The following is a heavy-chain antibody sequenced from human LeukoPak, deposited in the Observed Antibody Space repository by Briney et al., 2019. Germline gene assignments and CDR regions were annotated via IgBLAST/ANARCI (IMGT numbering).Heavy chain of an antibody. CDR1: GYTFTSYG. CDR2: ISAYNGNT. V-gene: IGHV1-18*01. D-gene: IGHD2-2*01. CDR3: ARVDYCSSTSCYFFQH. Sequence: ASVKVSCKASGYTFTSYGISWVRHAPGQGLEWMGWISAYNGNTNYAQKLQGRVTMTTDTSTSTAYMELRSLRSDDTAVYYCARVDYCSSTSCYFFQHWGQGTLVTVSS. J-gene: IGHJ1*01.